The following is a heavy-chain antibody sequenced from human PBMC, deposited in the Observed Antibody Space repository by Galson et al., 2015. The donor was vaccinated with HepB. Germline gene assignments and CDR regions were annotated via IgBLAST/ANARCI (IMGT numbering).Heavy chain of an antibody. CDR3: ARAGEMATITGGAFDI. CDR1: GGTFSSYA. V-gene: IGHV1-69*04. D-gene: IGHD5-24*01. CDR2: IIPILGIA. J-gene: IGHJ3*02. Sequence: SVKVSCKASGGTFSSYAISWVRQAPGQGLEWMGRIIPILGIANYAQKFQGRVTITADKSTSTAYMELSSLRSEDTAVYYCARAGEMATITGGAFDIWGQGTMVTVSS.